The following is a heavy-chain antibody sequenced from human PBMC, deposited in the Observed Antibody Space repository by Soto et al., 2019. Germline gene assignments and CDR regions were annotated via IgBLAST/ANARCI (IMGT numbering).Heavy chain of an antibody. CDR3: ARDSHCGGDCSLYYFDY. CDR2: ISYGGSKK. J-gene: IGHJ4*02. V-gene: IGHV3-30-3*01. CDR1: GFTFSTYA. Sequence: QVQLVESGGGVVQPGRPLRLSCGASGFTFSTYAMYWVRQAPGKGLEWVAVISYGGSKKYYADSVKGRFTISRDNPKNRLYLQMNSLRADDTAVYYCARDSHCGGDCSLYYFDYWGQGTLVTVSS. D-gene: IGHD2-21*02.